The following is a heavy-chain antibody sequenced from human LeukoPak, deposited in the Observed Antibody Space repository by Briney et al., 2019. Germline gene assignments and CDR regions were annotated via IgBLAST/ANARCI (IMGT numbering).Heavy chain of an antibody. V-gene: IGHV3-48*02. D-gene: IGHD3-16*01. CDR1: GFTFSRYN. J-gene: IGHJ4*02. Sequence: GGSLRLSCAASGFTFSRYNMNWVRQAPGKGLEWVSYISSGSSTIYYADSVKGRFTISRDSAMNSLYLQMNSLRDEDTAVYYCARILEGDDYWGLGTLVTVSS. CDR3: ARILEGDDY. CDR2: ISSGSSTI.